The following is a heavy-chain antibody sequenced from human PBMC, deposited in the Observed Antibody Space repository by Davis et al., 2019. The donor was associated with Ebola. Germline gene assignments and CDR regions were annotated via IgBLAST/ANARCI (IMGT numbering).Heavy chain of an antibody. Sequence: SVKVSCKASGGTFSSYAISWVRQAPGQGLEWMGGIIPIFGTANYAQKFQGRVTITADESTSTAYMELSSLRSGDTAVYYCAREWFREALFDYWGQGTLVTVSS. CDR3: AREWFREALFDY. CDR1: GGTFSSYA. CDR2: IIPIFGTA. J-gene: IGHJ4*02. D-gene: IGHD3-10*01. V-gene: IGHV1-69*13.